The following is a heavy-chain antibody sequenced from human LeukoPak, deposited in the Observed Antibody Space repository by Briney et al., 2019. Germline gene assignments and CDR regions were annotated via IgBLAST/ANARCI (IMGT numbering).Heavy chain of an antibody. CDR3: ARDPGWYYMDV. V-gene: IGHV3-23*01. D-gene: IGHD6-19*01. Sequence: GGSLRLSCAASGFTFSSHAMSWVRQAPGKGLEWVSGISGGGGSKYYADTVRGRFGIYRDNSKNTLYLQMNSLRAEDTAVYYCARDPGWYYMDVWGKGTTVTVSS. CDR2: ISGGGGSK. CDR1: GFTFSSHA. J-gene: IGHJ6*03.